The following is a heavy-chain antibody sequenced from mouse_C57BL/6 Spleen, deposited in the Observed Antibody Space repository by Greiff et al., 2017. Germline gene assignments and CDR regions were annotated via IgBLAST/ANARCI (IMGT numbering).Heavy chain of an antibody. V-gene: IGHV1-61*01. J-gene: IGHJ3*01. Sequence: QVQLQQPGAELVRPGSSVKLSCKASGYTFTSYWMDWVKQRPGQGLEWIGNIYPSDSETHYNQKFKDKATLTVDKSSSTAYMQLSSLTSEDSAVYYCARGGTWRFAYWGQGTLVTVSA. CDR2: IYPSDSET. CDR3: ARGGTWRFAY. CDR1: GYTFTSYW. D-gene: IGHD3-3*01.